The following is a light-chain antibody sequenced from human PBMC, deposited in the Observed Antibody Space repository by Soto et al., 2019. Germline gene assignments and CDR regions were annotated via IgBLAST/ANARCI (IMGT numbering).Light chain of an antibody. J-gene: IGLJ2*01. Sequence: QSALTQPASVSGSPGQSITISCTGTSSDVGGYNYVSWYQHHPHKAPKLMIYEVSNRPSGVSTRFSGSKSGSTASLTISGLQAEDEADYYCTSYTSSSTLEIGGGTQLTVL. CDR1: SSDVGGYNY. CDR3: TSYTSSSTLE. CDR2: EVS. V-gene: IGLV2-14*01.